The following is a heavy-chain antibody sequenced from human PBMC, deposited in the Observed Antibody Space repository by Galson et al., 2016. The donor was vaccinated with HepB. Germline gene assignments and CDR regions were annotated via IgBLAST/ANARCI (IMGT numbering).Heavy chain of an antibody. V-gene: IGHV3-23*01. CDR2: ISNSGDIK. CDR3: VKGSIGSGGLDV. D-gene: IGHD2-15*01. J-gene: IGHJ6*01. Sequence: SLRLSCAASGFTFINYGMTWVRRAPGKGLEWVSVISNSGDIKYYADSAKGRFSISRDNSKNTLYLQMNSLGAEDTAIYYCVKGSIGSGGLDVWGPGPTVTGSS. CDR1: GFTFINYG.